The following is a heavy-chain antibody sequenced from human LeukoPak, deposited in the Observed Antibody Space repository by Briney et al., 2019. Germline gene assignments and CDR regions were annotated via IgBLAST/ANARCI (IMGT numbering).Heavy chain of an antibody. CDR3: ATLKGNVSLFETAD. Sequence: PSETLSLTCAVYGGSFSVYYWSWIRQPPGKGLEWIAEINHRGRTNYNPSLKSRVTISLDTSKNQFSLKLSSVTAAEPAVYYCATLKGNVSLFETADWGEGTPATASS. CDR1: GGSFSVYY. J-gene: IGHJ4*02. CDR2: INHRGRT. V-gene: IGHV4-34*01. D-gene: IGHD3-16*02.